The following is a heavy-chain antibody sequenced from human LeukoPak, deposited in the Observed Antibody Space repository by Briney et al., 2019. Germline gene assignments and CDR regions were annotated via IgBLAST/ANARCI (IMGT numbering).Heavy chain of an antibody. Sequence: SETLSLTCTVSGGSISSSGYYWGWIRQPPGKGLEWIGSIYYSGSTYYNPSLKSRVTISVDTSKNQFSLKLSSVTAADTAVYYCARDSLTTHLDWGQGTLVTVSS. D-gene: IGHD4-11*01. V-gene: IGHV4-39*07. J-gene: IGHJ4*02. CDR2: IYYSGST. CDR1: GGSISSSGYY. CDR3: ARDSLTTHLD.